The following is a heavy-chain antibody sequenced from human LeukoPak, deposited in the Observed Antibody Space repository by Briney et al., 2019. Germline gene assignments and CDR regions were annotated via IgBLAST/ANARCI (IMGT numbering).Heavy chain of an antibody. J-gene: IGHJ6*02. CDR1: GFTFSSYA. CDR3: ASSEAYDFWSGYPKAYYGMDV. CDR2: ISYDGSNK. D-gene: IGHD3-3*01. V-gene: IGHV3-30-3*01. Sequence: GGSLRLSCAASGFTFSSYAMHWVRQAPGKGLEWVAVISYDGSNKYYADSVKGRFTISRDNSKNTLYLQMNSLRAEDTAVYYCASSEAYDFWSGYPKAYYGMDVWGQGTTVTVSS.